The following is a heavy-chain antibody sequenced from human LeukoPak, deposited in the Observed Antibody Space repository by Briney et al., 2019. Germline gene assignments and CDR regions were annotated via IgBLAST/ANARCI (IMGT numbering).Heavy chain of an antibody. Sequence: SETLSLTCTVSGGSISNYYWSWIRQPPGKGVEWIGYIYYSGTPNYIPSLMTRVPISVHTSNNQFSLKLNSLTAADTAVYYCPSGVFISAPQYGYLGQGALLTVSS. D-gene: IGHD6-13*01. V-gene: IGHV4-59*01. CDR1: GGSISNYY. CDR3: PSGVFISAPQYGY. CDR2: IYYSGTP. J-gene: IGHJ4*02.